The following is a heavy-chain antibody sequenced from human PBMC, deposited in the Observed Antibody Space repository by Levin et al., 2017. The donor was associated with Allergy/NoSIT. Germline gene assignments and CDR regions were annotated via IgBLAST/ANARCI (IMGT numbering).Heavy chain of an antibody. Sequence: PGGSLRLSCAVSGFSFTSFWMSWVRQAPGKGLEWVANIKQDGGQTYYVDSVKGRFAISRDNAKNVLYLQMNSVKVEDTAVYYCVRINLHYGPGMNFLHFDFWGQGTLVTVSS. J-gene: IGHJ4*02. D-gene: IGHD3-10*01. CDR3: VRINLHYGPGMNFLHFDF. CDR2: IKQDGGQT. V-gene: IGHV3-7*04. CDR1: GFSFTSFW.